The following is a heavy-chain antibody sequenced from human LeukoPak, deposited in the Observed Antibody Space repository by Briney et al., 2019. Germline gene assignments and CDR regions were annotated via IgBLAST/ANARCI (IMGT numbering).Heavy chain of an antibody. D-gene: IGHD1-26*01. Sequence: GGSLRLSCAASGFTFDDYAMHWVRQAPGKGLEWVSGISWNSGSIGYADSVKGRFAISRDNAKNSLYLQMNSLRAEDTALYYCAKDIGWELLRWYFDYWGQGTLVTVSS. CDR2: ISWNSGSI. V-gene: IGHV3-9*01. CDR3: AKDIGWELLRWYFDY. J-gene: IGHJ4*02. CDR1: GFTFDDYA.